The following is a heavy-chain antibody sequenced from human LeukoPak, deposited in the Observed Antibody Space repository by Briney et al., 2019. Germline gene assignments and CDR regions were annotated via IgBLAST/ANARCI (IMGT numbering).Heavy chain of an antibody. CDR1: GFTVSNYY. CDR3: ARDRAATEDWVEFDP. CDR2: IRGNGKT. Sequence: PGGSLRLSCSVSGFTVSNYYMNWVRQAPGKGLEWVPLIRGNGKTFYADSVKGRFTISRDDSKNTVYLQMNSLRDEDTAVYFCARDRAATEDWVEFDPWGQGTLVTVSS. V-gene: IGHV3-66*03. D-gene: IGHD3/OR15-3a*01. J-gene: IGHJ5*02.